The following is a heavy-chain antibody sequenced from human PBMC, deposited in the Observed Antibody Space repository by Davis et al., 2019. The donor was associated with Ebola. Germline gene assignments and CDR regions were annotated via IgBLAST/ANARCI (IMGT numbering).Heavy chain of an antibody. V-gene: IGHV1-8*02. J-gene: IGHJ5*02. D-gene: IGHD2-8*01. Sequence: AASVKVSCKASNYIFSTYGISWVRQATGQGLEWMGWMNPNSGNTGYAQKFQGRVTMTRNTSITTAYMELSSLRSDDTAVYYCARAPSLKADGPTWYNWVDPWGQGTLVTVSS. CDR3: ARAPSLKADGPTWYNWVDP. CDR1: NYIFSTYG. CDR2: MNPNSGNT.